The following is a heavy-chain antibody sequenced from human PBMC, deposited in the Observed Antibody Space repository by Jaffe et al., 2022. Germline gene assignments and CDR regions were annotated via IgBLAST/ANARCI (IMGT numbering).Heavy chain of an antibody. D-gene: IGHD1-26*01. CDR1: GGTFSSYA. J-gene: IGHJ3*02. V-gene: IGHV1-69*05. CDR2: IIPIFGTA. CDR3: ARDYKEKSGSYLHAFDI. Sequence: QVQLVQSGAEVKKPGSSVKVSCKASGGTFSSYAISWVRQAPGQGLEWMGGIIPIFGTANYAQKFQGRVTITTDESTSTAYMELSSLRSEDTAVYYCARDYKEKSGSYLHAFDIWGQGTMVTVSS.